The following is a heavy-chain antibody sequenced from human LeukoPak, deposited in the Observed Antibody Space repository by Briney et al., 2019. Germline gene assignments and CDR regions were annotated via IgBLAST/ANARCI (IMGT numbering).Heavy chain of an antibody. J-gene: IGHJ6*03. CDR1: GFTFSSYS. D-gene: IGHD6-13*01. Sequence: PGGSLRLSCAASGFTFSSYSMNWVRQAPGKGLEWVSYISSSSSTIYYADSVKGRFTISRDNAKNSLYLQMNSLRAEDTAVYYCARDGEIAAVGYYYYYYMDVWGKGTTVTVSS. CDR3: ARDGEIAAVGYYYYYYMDV. CDR2: ISSSSSTI. V-gene: IGHV3-48*04.